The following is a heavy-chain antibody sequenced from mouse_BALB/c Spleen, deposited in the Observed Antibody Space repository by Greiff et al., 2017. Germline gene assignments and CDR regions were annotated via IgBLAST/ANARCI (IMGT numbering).Heavy chain of an antibody. J-gene: IGHJ4*01. Sequence: EVKLVESGGGLVKPGGSLKLSCAASGFTFSSYAMSWVRQTPEKRLEWVASISSGGSTYYPDSVKGRFTISRDNARNILYLQMSSLRSEDTAMYYCARLSTMITTGYAMDYWGQGTSVTVSS. D-gene: IGHD2-4*01. CDR2: ISSGGST. CDR3: ARLSTMITTGYAMDY. V-gene: IGHV5-6-5*01. CDR1: GFTFSSYA.